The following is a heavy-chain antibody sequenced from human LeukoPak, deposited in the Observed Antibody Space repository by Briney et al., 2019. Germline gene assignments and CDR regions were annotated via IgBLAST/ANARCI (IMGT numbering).Heavy chain of an antibody. V-gene: IGHV7-4-1*02. CDR3: ARGSYGSGDY. D-gene: IGHD3-10*01. CDR2: INANTGNP. Sequence: GASVKVSCKASGYTFTSYAMHWVRQAPGQRLEWMGWINANTGNPTYAQGFTGRFVFSLDTSVSTAYLQISSLKAEDTAVYYCARGSYGSGDYWGQGTLVTVSS. J-gene: IGHJ4*02. CDR1: GYTFTSYA.